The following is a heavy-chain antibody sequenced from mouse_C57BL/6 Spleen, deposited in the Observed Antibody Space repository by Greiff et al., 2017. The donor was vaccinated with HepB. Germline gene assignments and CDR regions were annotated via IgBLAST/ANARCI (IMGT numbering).Heavy chain of an antibody. D-gene: IGHD1-1*01. CDR2: ISDGGSYT. Sequence: EVHLVESGGGLVKPGGSLKLSCAASGFTFSSYAMSWVRQTPEKRLEWVATISDGGSYTYYPDNVKGRFTISRDNAKNNLYLQMSHLKSEDTAMYYCARDRPYYGSSYAMDYWGQGTSVTVSS. CDR1: GFTFSSYA. V-gene: IGHV5-4*01. J-gene: IGHJ4*01. CDR3: ARDRPYYGSSYAMDY.